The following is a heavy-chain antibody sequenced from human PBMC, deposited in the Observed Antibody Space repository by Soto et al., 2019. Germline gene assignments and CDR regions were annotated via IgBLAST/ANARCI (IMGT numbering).Heavy chain of an antibody. CDR1: GDSVSSNSAA. J-gene: IGHJ4*02. D-gene: IGHD6-13*01. CDR3: ARNLQQLVHSEDYFDY. Sequence: QSQTLSLTCAISGDSVSSNSAAWNWIRQSPSRGLEWLGRTYYRSKWYNDYAVSVKSRITINPDTSKNQFSLQLNSVTPEDTAVYYCARNLQQLVHSEDYFDYWGQGTLVTVSS. V-gene: IGHV6-1*01. CDR2: TYYRSKWYN.